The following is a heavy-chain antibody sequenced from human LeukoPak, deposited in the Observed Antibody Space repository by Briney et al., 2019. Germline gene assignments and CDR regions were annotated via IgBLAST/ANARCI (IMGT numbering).Heavy chain of an antibody. J-gene: IGHJ4*02. D-gene: IGHD6-19*01. V-gene: IGHV4-39*07. Sequence: SETLSLTCTVSGGSISSSSYYWGWIRQPPGKGLEWIGSIYYSGSTYYNPSLKSRVTISVDTSKNQFSLKLSSVTAADTAVYYCARVSRLAADYWGQGTLVTVPS. CDR2: IYYSGST. CDR3: ARVSRLAADY. CDR1: GGSISSSSYY.